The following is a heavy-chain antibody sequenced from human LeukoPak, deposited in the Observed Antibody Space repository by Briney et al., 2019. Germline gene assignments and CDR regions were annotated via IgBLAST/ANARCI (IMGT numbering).Heavy chain of an antibody. CDR3: AKWGDYDVLTGYYVSDY. Sequence: GGSLRLSCAASGFTFSNYAMSWVRQAPGKGLEWVSAITGGGSGIYYADSMKSRFTISGDNSKNTLYLQINSLRAEDTAVYYCAKWGDYDVLTGYYVSDYWGQGTLVTVSS. D-gene: IGHD3-9*01. J-gene: IGHJ4*02. CDR1: GFTFSNYA. CDR2: ITGGGSGI. V-gene: IGHV3-23*01.